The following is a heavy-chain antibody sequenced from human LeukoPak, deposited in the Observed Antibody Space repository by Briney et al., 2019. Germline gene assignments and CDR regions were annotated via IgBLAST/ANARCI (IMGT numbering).Heavy chain of an antibody. V-gene: IGHV6-1*01. CDR3: ARGGRRDGYNYVGDFDY. CDR1: GDSVSSNSAA. CDR2: TYYRSKWYN. Sequence: SQTLSLTCAISGDSVSSNSAAWNWIKQSPSRGLEWLVRTYYRSKWYNDYAVSVKSRITINPDTSKNQFSLQLNSVTPEDTAVYYCARGGRRDGYNYVGDFDYWGQGTLVTVSS. J-gene: IGHJ4*02. D-gene: IGHD5-24*01.